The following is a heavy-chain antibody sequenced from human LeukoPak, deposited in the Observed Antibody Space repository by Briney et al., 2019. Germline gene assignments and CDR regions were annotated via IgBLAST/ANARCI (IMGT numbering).Heavy chain of an antibody. CDR2: ISYDGSNK. CDR1: GFTFSSYG. D-gene: IGHD6-19*01. CDR3: AKGKQVAGTAYFDY. J-gene: IGHJ4*02. V-gene: IGHV3-30*18. Sequence: GRSLRLSCAASGFTFSSYGMHWVRQAPGKGLEWVAVISYDGSNKYYADSVKGRFTISRDNSKNTLYLQMNSLRAEDTAVYYCAKGKQVAGTAYFDYWGQGTLVTVSS.